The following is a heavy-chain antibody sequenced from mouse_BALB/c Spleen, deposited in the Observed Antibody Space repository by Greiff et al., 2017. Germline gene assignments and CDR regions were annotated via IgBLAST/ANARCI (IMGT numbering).Heavy chain of an antibody. Sequence: EVKLMESGAELVRPGALVKLSCKASGFNIKDYYMHWVKQRPEQGLEWIGWIDPENGNTIYDPKFQGKASITADTSSNTAYLQLSSLTSEDTAVYYCAIPTEGFAYWGQGTLVTVSA. CDR2: IDPENGNT. CDR3: AIPTEGFAY. CDR1: GFNIKDYY. V-gene: IGHV14-1*02. J-gene: IGHJ3*01.